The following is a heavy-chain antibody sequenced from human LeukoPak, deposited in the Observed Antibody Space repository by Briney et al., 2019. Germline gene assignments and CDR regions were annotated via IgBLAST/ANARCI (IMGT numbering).Heavy chain of an antibody. CDR1: GFTFSDYY. V-gene: IGHV3-11*01. CDR3: ARGPVDSLNWFDP. J-gene: IGHJ5*02. D-gene: IGHD5-12*01. Sequence: PGGSLRLSCAASGFTFSDYYMSWIRQAPGKGLEWVSYISSSGSTIYYADSVKSRFTISRDNAKNSLYLQMNSLRAEDTAVYYCARGPVDSLNWFDPWGQGTLVTVSS. CDR2: ISSSGSTI.